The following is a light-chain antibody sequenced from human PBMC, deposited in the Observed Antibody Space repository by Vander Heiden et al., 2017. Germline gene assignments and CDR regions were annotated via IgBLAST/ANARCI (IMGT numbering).Light chain of an antibody. CDR2: DVS. CDR3: SSYTSSNTYV. Sequence: QSALTQPASVSGSPGQSIPISCTGSRTNLGDYNYVSWYQQHPGKAPKLVILDVSQRPSGVSNRFSGSKSGNTASLTISGLQPEDEADYYCSSYTSSNTYVFGTGTTVTV. CDR1: RTNLGDYNY. V-gene: IGLV2-14*03. J-gene: IGLJ1*01.